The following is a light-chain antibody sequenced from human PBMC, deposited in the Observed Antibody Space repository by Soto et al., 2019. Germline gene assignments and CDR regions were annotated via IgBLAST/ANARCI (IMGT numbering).Light chain of an antibody. CDR1: QRVRSD. CDR3: QQRSNWPPVT. CDR2: DAS. V-gene: IGKV3-11*01. Sequence: PGERATLSCRASQRVRSDLAWYQHKPGQAPRLLIYDASNRAAGIPARFSGSGSGTDFTLTISSLEPEDLGVYYCQQRSNWPPVTFGQGTRLEIK. J-gene: IGKJ5*01.